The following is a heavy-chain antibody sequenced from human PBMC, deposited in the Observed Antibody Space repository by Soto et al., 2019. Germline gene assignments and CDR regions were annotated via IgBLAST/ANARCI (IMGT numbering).Heavy chain of an antibody. J-gene: IGHJ4*02. CDR3: AAGTFLGPWQY. D-gene: IGHD3-10*01. CDR2: VSPYSGNT. CDR1: GDTLTSYG. V-gene: IGHV1-18*01. Sequence: QLQLVQSGVEVKNPGSSLKVSCQASGDTLTSYGISWVRQAPGQGLEWMGWVSPYSGNTNYSPKVQGRVTLTTDTTTSTAYIELRSLTSDDTAVYYCAAGTFLGPWQYWGQGTLVTVSS.